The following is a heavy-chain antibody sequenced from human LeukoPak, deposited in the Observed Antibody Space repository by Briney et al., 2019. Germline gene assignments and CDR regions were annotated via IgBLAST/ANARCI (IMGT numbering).Heavy chain of an antibody. CDR2: IYYSGST. Sequence: PSETLSLTCTVSGGSTSSSSYYWGWIRQPPGKGLEWIGSIYYSGSTYYNPSLKSRVTISVDTSKNQFSLKLSSVTAADTAVYYCARDLPPPFAADAFDIWGQGTMVTVSS. V-gene: IGHV4-39*07. CDR1: GGSTSSSSYY. J-gene: IGHJ3*02. CDR3: ARDLPPPFAADAFDI. D-gene: IGHD3-3*01.